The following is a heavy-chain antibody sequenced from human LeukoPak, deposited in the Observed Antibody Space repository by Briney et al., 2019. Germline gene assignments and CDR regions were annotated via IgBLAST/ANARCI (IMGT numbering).Heavy chain of an antibody. CDR2: IIPIFGTA. CDR3: ARVPGGDYTNLRWFDP. Sequence: SVKVSCKASGGTFSSYAISWVRQAPGQGLEWMGGIIPIFGTANYAQKFQGRVTITADKSTSTAYMELSSLRSEDTAVYYCARVPGGDYTNLRWFDPWGQGTLVTVSS. D-gene: IGHD3-16*01. V-gene: IGHV1-69*06. J-gene: IGHJ5*02. CDR1: GGTFSSYA.